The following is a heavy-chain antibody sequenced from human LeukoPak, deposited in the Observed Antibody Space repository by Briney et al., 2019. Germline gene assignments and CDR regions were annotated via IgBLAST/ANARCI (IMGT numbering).Heavy chain of an antibody. CDR1: GGSISTYY. J-gene: IGHJ4*02. V-gene: IGHV4-59*01. Sequence: SETLSLTCTVSGGSISTYYWNWIRQPPGKGLEWIGYTYYSGATNYNPSLKSRVTISVDTSKNQFSLKLSSVTAADTAVYYCARGVYIAAVQYGFWGQGTLVTVSS. D-gene: IGHD6-13*01. CDR2: TYYSGAT. CDR3: ARGVYIAAVQYGF.